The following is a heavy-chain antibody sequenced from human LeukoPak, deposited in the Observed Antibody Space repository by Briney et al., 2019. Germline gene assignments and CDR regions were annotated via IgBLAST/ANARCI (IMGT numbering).Heavy chain of an antibody. CDR2: ITISSTTI. J-gene: IGHJ4*02. CDR3: ARETPDSSSWTVFDY. Sequence: GGSLRLSCAASGFTFSSYAMSWVRQAPGKGLEWVSYITISSTTIYYADSVKGRFSISRDSAKNSLYLQMNSLRVEDTAVYYCARETPDSSSWTVFDYWGQGTLVTVSP. CDR1: GFTFSSYA. V-gene: IGHV3-48*01. D-gene: IGHD6-13*01.